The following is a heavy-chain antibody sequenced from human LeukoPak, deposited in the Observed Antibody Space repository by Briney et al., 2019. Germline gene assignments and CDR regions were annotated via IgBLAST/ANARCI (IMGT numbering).Heavy chain of an antibody. D-gene: IGHD3-10*01. Sequence: GGSLRLSCAASGFSFSSYAMSWVRQAPGRGLEWVSAISDSGARTYYAASVKGRFSISRDNSKNTLYLQMSSLRAEDTALYYCATNSRMVRGVPDAFDIWGHGTMVTVSS. CDR2: ISDSGART. V-gene: IGHV3-23*01. CDR1: GFSFSSYA. CDR3: ATNSRMVRGVPDAFDI. J-gene: IGHJ3*02.